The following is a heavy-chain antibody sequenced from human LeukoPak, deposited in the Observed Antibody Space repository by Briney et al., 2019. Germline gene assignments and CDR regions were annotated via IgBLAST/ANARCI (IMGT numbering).Heavy chain of an antibody. V-gene: IGHV3-11*05. D-gene: IGHD6-13*01. CDR3: VRDNPRQQGFAY. J-gene: IGHJ4*02. CDR1: GFIFSDYY. CDR2: ISRSSSFT. Sequence: GGSLRLSCAASGFIFSDYYMSWICQAPGKGLEFVSNISRSSSFTNYADSEKGRFPISRDNAKNSLYLQMNSLRAEDTAVYYCVRDNPRQQGFAYWGQGTLVTVSS.